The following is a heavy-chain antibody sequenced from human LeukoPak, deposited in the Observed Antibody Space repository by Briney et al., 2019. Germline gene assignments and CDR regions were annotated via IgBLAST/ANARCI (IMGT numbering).Heavy chain of an antibody. Sequence: GGSLRLSCAGSGFTVSSNYMRWVRQAPGEGLGWVSVIYSAGSTYYADSVKGRFTISRDNSKNTLYLQMNTLRAEDTAVYYCARLWGDYWYFDLWGRGTLVTVSS. CDR1: GFTVSSNY. D-gene: IGHD2-21*01. J-gene: IGHJ2*01. CDR2: IYSAGST. CDR3: ARLWGDYWYFDL. V-gene: IGHV3-53*01.